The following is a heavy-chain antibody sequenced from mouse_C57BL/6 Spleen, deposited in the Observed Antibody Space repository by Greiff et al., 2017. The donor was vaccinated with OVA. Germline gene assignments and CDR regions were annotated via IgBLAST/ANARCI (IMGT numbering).Heavy chain of an antibody. Sequence: QVQLKESGAELVKPGASVKISCKASGYAFSSYWMNWVKQRPGKGLEWIGQIYPGDGDTNYNGKFKGKATLTADKSSSTAYMQLSSLTSEDSAVYFCARSGYDYDGGMDYWGQGTSVTVSS. J-gene: IGHJ4*01. D-gene: IGHD2-4*01. CDR1: GYAFSSYW. CDR2: IYPGDGDT. V-gene: IGHV1-80*01. CDR3: ARSGYDYDGGMDY.